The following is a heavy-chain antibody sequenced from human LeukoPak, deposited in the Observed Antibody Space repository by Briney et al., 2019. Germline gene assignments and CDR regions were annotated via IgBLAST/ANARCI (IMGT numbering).Heavy chain of an antibody. CDR1: GPTLSIYW. CDR2: INGGGSST. Sequence: GGSLRLSCAASGPTLSIYWAHCVRHAPGEWLVWVSSINGGGSSTSYADSVQCRFTISRDNAKNTLYLQRNTLRAEDTAVGYCATLDYWGQGTPVTVPS. CDR3: ATLDY. J-gene: IGHJ4*02. V-gene: IGHV3-74*01.